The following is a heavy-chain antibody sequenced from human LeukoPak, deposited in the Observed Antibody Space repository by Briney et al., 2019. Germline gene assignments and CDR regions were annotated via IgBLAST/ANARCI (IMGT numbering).Heavy chain of an antibody. CDR3: VREKNGWFDP. CDR2: ISAYNGNT. CDR1: GYTFTSYG. J-gene: IGHJ5*02. Sequence: ASVKVSCKASGYTFTSYGISWVRQAPGQGLEWMGWISAYNGNTNYAQKLQGRVTMTTDTSTTTAYMEARSLRSDDTAVYFCVREKNGWFDPWGQGTLVTVSS. D-gene: IGHD2-8*01. V-gene: IGHV1-18*01.